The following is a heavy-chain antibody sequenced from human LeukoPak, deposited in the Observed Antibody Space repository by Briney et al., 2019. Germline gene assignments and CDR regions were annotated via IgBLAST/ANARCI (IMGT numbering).Heavy chain of an antibody. CDR2: IHYSGST. CDR1: GGSLRGYY. D-gene: IGHD6-13*01. V-gene: IGHV4-34*01. CDR3: ARGSDSRKVGY. J-gene: IGHJ4*02. Sequence: SETLSLTCAVYGGSLRGYYWSWIRQPPGKGLEWIGEIHYSGSTYYNPSLKSRVTISGDTSKNEFSLKLSSVTAADTAVYYCARGSDSRKVGYWGQGTLVTVSS.